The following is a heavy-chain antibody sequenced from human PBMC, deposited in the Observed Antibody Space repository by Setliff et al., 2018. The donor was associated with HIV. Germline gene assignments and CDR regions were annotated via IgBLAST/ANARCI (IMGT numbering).Heavy chain of an antibody. D-gene: IGHD5-12*01. Sequence: SSETLSLTCAVYGGSFSGYYWSWIRQPPGKGLEWIGEINHSGSTNYNPSLKSRVTISVDKSKNQFSLKLSSVTAADTAVYYCARDRPYSGYPDWGQGTLVTVSS. CDR1: GGSFSGYY. J-gene: IGHJ4*02. CDR3: ARDRPYSGYPD. V-gene: IGHV4-34*01. CDR2: INHSGST.